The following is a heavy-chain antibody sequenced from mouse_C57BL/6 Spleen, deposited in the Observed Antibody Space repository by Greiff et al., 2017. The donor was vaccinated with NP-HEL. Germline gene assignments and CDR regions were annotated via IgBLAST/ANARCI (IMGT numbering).Heavy chain of an antibody. J-gene: IGHJ2*01. V-gene: IGHV5-4*03. CDR2: ISDGGSYT. CDR3: ARRSTTVYYFDY. Sequence: EVQVVESGGGLVKPGGSLKLSCAASGFTFSSYAMSWVRQTPEKRLEWVATISDGGSYTYYPDNVKGRFTISRDNAKNNLYLQMSHLKSEDTAMYYCARRSTTVYYFDYWGQGTTLTVSS. CDR1: GFTFSSYA. D-gene: IGHD1-1*01.